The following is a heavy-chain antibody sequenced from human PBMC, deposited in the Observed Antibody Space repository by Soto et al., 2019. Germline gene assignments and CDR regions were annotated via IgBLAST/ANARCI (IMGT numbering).Heavy chain of an antibody. Sequence: QVQLVQSGAEVKKPGASVKVSCKASGYTFTSYGISWVRQAPGQGLEGMGWISAYNGNTNYAQKLQGRVTMTTDTSTSTADMELRSLRSDDTAVYYCARVRDYGDYEARFDYWGQGTLVTVSS. V-gene: IGHV1-18*01. D-gene: IGHD4-17*01. CDR2: ISAYNGNT. J-gene: IGHJ4*02. CDR3: ARVRDYGDYEARFDY. CDR1: GYTFTSYG.